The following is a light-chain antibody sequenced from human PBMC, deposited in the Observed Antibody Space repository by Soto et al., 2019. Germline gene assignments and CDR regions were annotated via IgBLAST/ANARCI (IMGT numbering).Light chain of an antibody. J-gene: IGLJ1*01. CDR3: CSYADSSTYV. Sequence: QSALTQPASVSGSPGQSITISCTGTSSDVGSYNLVSWYQQHPGEAPKLMIYEGSKRPSGVSNRFSGSKSGNTAYLTISGLQAEDDADYYCCSYADSSTYVFGTGTKVTVL. V-gene: IGLV2-23*01. CDR2: EGS. CDR1: SSDVGSYNL.